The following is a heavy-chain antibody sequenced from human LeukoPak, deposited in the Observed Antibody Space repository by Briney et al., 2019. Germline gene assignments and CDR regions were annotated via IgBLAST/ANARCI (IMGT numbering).Heavy chain of an antibody. J-gene: IGHJ5*02. CDR3: ARQIRYTYDPNWFHP. V-gene: IGHV4-39*01. D-gene: IGHD5-12*01. CDR2: IYYSGNT. CDR1: GDSIAAASYY. Sequence: SETLSLTCSVSGDSIAAASYYWAWIRQPPGKGLEWIACIYYSGNTNYDPSLQSRVTISVDTSKNQFSLSLSSVTAADTAVYYCARQIRYTYDPNWFHPWGQGTLVTVSS.